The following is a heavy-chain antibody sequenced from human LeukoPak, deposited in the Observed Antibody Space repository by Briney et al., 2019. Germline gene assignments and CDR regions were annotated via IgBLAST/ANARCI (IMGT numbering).Heavy chain of an antibody. J-gene: IGHJ4*02. CDR1: GFTFSTYS. CDR3: ARRADGHRGFDS. D-gene: IGHD5-24*01. Sequence: GGSLRLSCAASGFTFSTYSMNWVRQAPGRGLEWVSSITSTSSTIYYADSVKGRFAISRDNAKTSLFLQMNSLTAEDTAIYYCARRADGHRGFDSWGQGTLVTVSS. V-gene: IGHV3-48*01. CDR2: ITSTSSTI.